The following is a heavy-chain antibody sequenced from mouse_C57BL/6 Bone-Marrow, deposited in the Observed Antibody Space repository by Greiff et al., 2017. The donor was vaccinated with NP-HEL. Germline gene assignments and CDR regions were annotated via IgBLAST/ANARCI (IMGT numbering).Heavy chain of an antibody. Sequence: EVQLQQSGAELVRPGASVKLSCTASGFNIKDDYMHWVKQRPEQGLEWIGWIDPENGDTEYASKFQGKATITADTSSNTAYLQLSSLTSEDTAVYYCTVYYGHFDYWGQGTTLTVSS. CDR2: IDPENGDT. D-gene: IGHD1-1*01. V-gene: IGHV14-4*01. J-gene: IGHJ2*01. CDR3: TVYYGHFDY. CDR1: GFNIKDDY.